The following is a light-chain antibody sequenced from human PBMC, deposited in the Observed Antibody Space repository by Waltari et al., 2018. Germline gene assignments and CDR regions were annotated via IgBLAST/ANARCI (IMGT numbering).Light chain of an antibody. V-gene: IGKV1-12*01. J-gene: IGKJ1*01. CDR2: AAS. Sequence: QMTQSPLSVSASIGDRVAISCRASQDIASWLAWYQQHPGKAPRLLVYAASNLQSGVPSRFSGSGSGTNFTLTINSLQPEDFAIYYCQQSYSSPWTFAQGTKVEIK. CDR1: QDIASW. CDR3: QQSYSSPWT.